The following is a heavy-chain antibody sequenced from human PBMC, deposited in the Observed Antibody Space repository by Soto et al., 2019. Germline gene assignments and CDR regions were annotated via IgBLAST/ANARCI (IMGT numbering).Heavy chain of an antibody. D-gene: IGHD6-19*01. CDR3: ARADGQRAVAGPTDD. V-gene: IGHV3-30-3*01. CDR1: GFTFSSYA. CDR2: ISYDGSNK. J-gene: IGHJ3*01. Sequence: RRLSCAASGFTFSSYAMHWVRQAPGKGLEWVAVISYDGSNKYYADSVKGRFTISRDNSKNTLYLQMNSLRAEDTAVYYCARADGQRAVAGPTDDWGQGTMVTVSS.